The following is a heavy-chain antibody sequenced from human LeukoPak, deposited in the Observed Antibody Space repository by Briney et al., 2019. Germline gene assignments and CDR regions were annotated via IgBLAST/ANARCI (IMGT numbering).Heavy chain of an antibody. J-gene: IGHJ4*02. CDR2: ISSRSSYI. Sequence: GGSLRLSCAASGFTFSSYSMNWVRQAPGKGLEWVSSISSRSSYIYYADSVKGRFTISRDNAKNSLYLQMNSLRAEDTAVYYCARVYTDCDYWGQGTLVTVSS. CDR3: ARVYTDCDY. V-gene: IGHV3-21*01. D-gene: IGHD2-2*02. CDR1: GFTFSSYS.